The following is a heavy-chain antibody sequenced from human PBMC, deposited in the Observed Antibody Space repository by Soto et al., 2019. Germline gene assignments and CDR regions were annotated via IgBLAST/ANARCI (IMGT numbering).Heavy chain of an antibody. V-gene: IGHV3-53*04. CDR3: ARDAPKDWENWYFDL. J-gene: IGHJ2*01. D-gene: IGHD3-9*01. CDR2: IYSGGST. CDR1: GFTVSSNY. Sequence: EVQLVESGGGLVQPGGSLRLSCAASGFTVSSNYMSWVRQAPGKGLEWVSVIYSGGSTYYADSVKGRFTISRHNSKNTLYLQMNSLRAEDTAVYYCARDAPKDWENWYFDLWGRGTLVTVSS.